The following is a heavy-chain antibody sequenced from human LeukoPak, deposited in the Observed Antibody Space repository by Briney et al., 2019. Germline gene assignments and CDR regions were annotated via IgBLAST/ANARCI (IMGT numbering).Heavy chain of an antibody. CDR3: AKDGGRYRFDF. CDR2: IRNDETEI. D-gene: IGHD3-16*02. V-gene: IGHV3-30*02. CDR1: GFTFSGSV. J-gene: IGHJ4*02. Sequence: GGSLRLSCAASGFTFSGSVMHWIRQSPGRGLEWVSFIRNDETEIHYADFAKGRFTISRDRSKNSVYLQMNSLRPDDTALYYCAKDGGRYRFDFWGQGTMVTVSS.